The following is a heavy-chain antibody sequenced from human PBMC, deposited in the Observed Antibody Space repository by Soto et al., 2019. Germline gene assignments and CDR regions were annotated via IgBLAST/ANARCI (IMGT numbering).Heavy chain of an antibody. CDR3: AKGARSSYYYGLDV. V-gene: IGHV3-23*01. Sequence: GGSLRLSCAASGFTFSNYAMSWVRQAPGKGLEWVSGISGSGGSTFYADSVKGRFTISRDNSENTLYLQMNSLRAEDTALYYCAKGARSSYYYGLDVWGQGTTVTVS. CDR2: ISGSGGST. CDR1: GFTFSNYA. J-gene: IGHJ6*02. D-gene: IGHD6-6*01.